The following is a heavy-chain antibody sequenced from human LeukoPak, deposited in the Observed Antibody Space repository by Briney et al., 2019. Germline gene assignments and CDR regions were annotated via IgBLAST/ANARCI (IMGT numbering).Heavy chain of an antibody. CDR1: GGSISTTSYY. CDR3: ATAVAGTIDY. Sequence: SETLSLTCAISGGSISTTSYYWSWIRQPAGKGLEWIGRIYTSGSTNYNPSLKSRVTMSVDTSKNQFSLKLSSVTAADTAVYYCATAVAGTIDYWGQGTLVTVSS. J-gene: IGHJ4*02. D-gene: IGHD6-19*01. CDR2: IYTSGST. V-gene: IGHV4-61*02.